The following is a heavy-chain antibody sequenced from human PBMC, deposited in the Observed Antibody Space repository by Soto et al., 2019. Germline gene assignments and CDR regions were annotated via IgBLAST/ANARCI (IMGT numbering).Heavy chain of an antibody. Sequence: DTVSPTCAGSVGSIPNYYWSWIRQAPGKGVEWIGYAYHVGTTNYNPSLKSRFTLSVDRSKNEVSLNLRSVTAADTAIYSCATGPVSMVGGVLISGQPSYSFDYWGQGILVTVSS. CDR2: AYHVGTT. D-gene: IGHD3-10*01. CDR3: ATGPVSMVGGVLISGQPSYSFDY. CDR1: VGSIPNYY. J-gene: IGHJ4*02. V-gene: IGHV4-59*07.